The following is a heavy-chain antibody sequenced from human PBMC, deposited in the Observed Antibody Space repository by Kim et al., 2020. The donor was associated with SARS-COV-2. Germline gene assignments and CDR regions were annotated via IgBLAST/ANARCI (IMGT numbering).Heavy chain of an antibody. CDR2: IYYSGST. V-gene: IGHV4-39*01. D-gene: IGHD2-15*01. J-gene: IGHJ4*02. CDR3: ARVVVAATLIDY. CDR1: GGCISSSSYY. Sequence: SETLSLTCTVSGGCISSSSYYWGWIRQPPGKGLEWIGSIYYSGSTYYNPALKSRVNISVDTSKNQFSLKMSSVTAAYTAVYDCARVVVAATLIDYCSQGTLVTVSS.